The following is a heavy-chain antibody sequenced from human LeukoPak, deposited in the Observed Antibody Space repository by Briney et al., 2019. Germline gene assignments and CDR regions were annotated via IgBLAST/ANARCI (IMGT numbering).Heavy chain of an antibody. D-gene: IGHD2-21*02. CDR3: ARAHTPEGVTALVSSEVPKNWFDP. Sequence: SETLSLTCTVSGGSISSGSYYWSWIRQPAGKGLEWIGRIYTSGSTNYNPSLKSRVTISVDTSKNQFSLKLSSVTAADTAVYYCARAHTPEGVTALVSSEVPKNWFDPWGQGTLVTVSS. CDR2: IYTSGST. CDR1: GGSISSGSYY. J-gene: IGHJ5*02. V-gene: IGHV4-61*02.